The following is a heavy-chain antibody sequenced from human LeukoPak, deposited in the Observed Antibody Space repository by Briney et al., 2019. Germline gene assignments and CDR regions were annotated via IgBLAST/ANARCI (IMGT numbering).Heavy chain of an antibody. J-gene: IGHJ4*02. V-gene: IGHV4-38-2*01. CDR1: GYSISSGYY. Sequence: TSETLCLTCAVSGYSISSGYYWGWIRQPPRKGLEGFGSIYHSGSTYYNASLKSRVTISVDTSKNQFSLKLSSVTAADTAVYYCARVGSLTGDILAPSDYWGQGTLVTVSS. D-gene: IGHD7-27*01. CDR2: IYHSGST. CDR3: ARVGSLTGDILAPSDY.